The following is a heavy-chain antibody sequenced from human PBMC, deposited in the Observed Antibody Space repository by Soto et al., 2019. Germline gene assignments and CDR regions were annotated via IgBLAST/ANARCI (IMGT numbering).Heavy chain of an antibody. CDR3: AKHIVVVVAATDQYYYYYGMDV. CDR2: ISGSGGST. CDR1: GFTFSSYA. Sequence: EVRLLESGGGLVQPGGSLRLSCAASGFTFSSYAMSWVRQAPGKGLEWVSAISGSGGSTYYADSVKGRFTISRDNSKNTLYLQMNSLRAEDTAVYYCAKHIVVVVAATDQYYYYYGMDVWGQGTTVTVSS. V-gene: IGHV3-23*01. J-gene: IGHJ6*02. D-gene: IGHD2-15*01.